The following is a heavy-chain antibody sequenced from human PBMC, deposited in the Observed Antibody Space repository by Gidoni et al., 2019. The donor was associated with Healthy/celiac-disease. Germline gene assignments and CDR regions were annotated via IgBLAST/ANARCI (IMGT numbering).Heavy chain of an antibody. J-gene: IGHJ4*02. CDR1: GGSISSGSYY. V-gene: IGHV4-61*02. D-gene: IGHD6-19*01. CDR2: IYTSGST. CDR3: ARGSAVAVDFDY. Sequence: QVQLQESGPGLVKPSQTLSITCTVSGGSISSGSYYWSWIRQPAGKGLEWIGRIYTSGSTNSNPSLKSLVTISVDTSKNQFSLKLSSVPAADTAVYYCARGSAVAVDFDYWGQGTLVTVSS.